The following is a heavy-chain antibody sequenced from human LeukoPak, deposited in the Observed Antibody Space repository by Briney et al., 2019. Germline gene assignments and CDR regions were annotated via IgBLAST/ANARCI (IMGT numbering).Heavy chain of an antibody. Sequence: SETLSLTCSVSGGSIDSVSYYWGWIRQAPGKGPEWIASIDYSGRTFYNPSLRSRVTISVDTSNNDFSLNLTSVTAADTAVYYCATEFYDFLSGESWFDPWGQGALVTVS. CDR3: ATEFYDFLSGESWFDP. D-gene: IGHD3-9*01. CDR2: IDYSGRT. V-gene: IGHV4-39*07. CDR1: GGSIDSVSYY. J-gene: IGHJ5*02.